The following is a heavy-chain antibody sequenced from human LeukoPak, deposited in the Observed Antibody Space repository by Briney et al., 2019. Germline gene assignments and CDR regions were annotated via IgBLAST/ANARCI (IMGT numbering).Heavy chain of an antibody. Sequence: ASVKVSCKASGYTFTSYDINWVRQATGQGLEWMGWINPNSGNTGYAQKFQGRVTITRNTSISTAYMELSSLRSEDTAVYYCASRLSVAAAPFDIWGQGTMVTVSS. D-gene: IGHD6-13*01. CDR1: GYTFTSYD. CDR2: INPNSGNT. CDR3: ASRLSVAAAPFDI. J-gene: IGHJ3*02. V-gene: IGHV1-8*03.